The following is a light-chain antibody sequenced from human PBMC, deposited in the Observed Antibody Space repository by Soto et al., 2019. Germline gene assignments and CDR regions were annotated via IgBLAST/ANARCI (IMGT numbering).Light chain of an antibody. CDR3: CSLEGSNALVV. J-gene: IGLJ2*01. CDR2: EAT. V-gene: IGLV2-23*01. CDR1: KNNLGSYDL. Sequence: QSVLTQPASVSGSPGQSITVSCTGTKNNLGSYDLVSWYQKYPDKAPTLLIYEATKRPSGISDRFSGSKSGFTASLTISGLRAGDEGGYYCCSLEGSNALVVFGGGTKLTVL.